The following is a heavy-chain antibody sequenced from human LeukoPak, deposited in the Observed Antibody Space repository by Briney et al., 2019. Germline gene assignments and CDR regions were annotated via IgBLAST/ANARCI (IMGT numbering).Heavy chain of an antibody. CDR3: AELGITMIGGV. J-gene: IGHJ6*04. D-gene: IGHD3-10*02. CDR2: ISSSGSTI. Sequence: GGSLRLSCAASGFTFRAYAMNWVRQAPGKGLEWVSYISSSGSTIYYADSVKGRFTISRDNAKNSLYLQMNSLRAEDTAVYYCAELGITMIGGVWGKGTTVTISS. V-gene: IGHV3-48*03. CDR1: GFTFRAYA.